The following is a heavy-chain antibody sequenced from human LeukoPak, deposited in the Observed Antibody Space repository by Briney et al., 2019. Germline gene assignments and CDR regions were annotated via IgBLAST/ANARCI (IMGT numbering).Heavy chain of an antibody. CDR2: INPSGGST. V-gene: IGHV1-46*01. J-gene: IGHJ4*02. CDR3: ARSITMVRGVITSPGY. CDR1: GYTFTGYY. D-gene: IGHD3-10*01. Sequence: GASVKVSCKASGYTFTGYYMHWVRQAPGQGLEWMGIINPSGGSTSYAQKFQGRVTMTRDTSTSTVYMELSSLRSEDTAVYYCARSITMVRGVITSPGYWGQGTLVTVSS.